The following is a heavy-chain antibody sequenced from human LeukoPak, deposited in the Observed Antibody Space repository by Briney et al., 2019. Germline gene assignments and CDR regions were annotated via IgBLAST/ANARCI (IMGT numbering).Heavy chain of an antibody. V-gene: IGHV4-38-2*02. CDR2: IYHSGST. J-gene: IGHJ4*02. CDR1: GYSISSGYY. D-gene: IGHD6-13*01. CDR3: ARAGSSSWYSQYYFDY. Sequence: PSETLSLTCTVSGYSISSGYYWGWIRRPPGKGLEWIGSIYHSGSTYYNPSLKSRVTISVDTSKNQFSLKLSSVTAADTAVYYCARAGSSSWYSQYYFDYWGQGTLVTVSS.